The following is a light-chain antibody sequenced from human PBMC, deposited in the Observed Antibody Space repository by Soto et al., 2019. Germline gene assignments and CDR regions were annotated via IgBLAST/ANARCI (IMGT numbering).Light chain of an antibody. J-gene: IGLJ2*01. V-gene: IGLV2-23*01. Sequence: QSALTQPASVSGSPGQSITISCTGTSSDVGSYNLVSWYQQHPGKAPKPMIYEGSKRPSGVSNRFSGSKSGNTASLTISGLQAEDEADYYCCSYAGSSTVVFGGGTKVTAL. CDR1: SSDVGSYNL. CDR3: CSYAGSSTVV. CDR2: EGS.